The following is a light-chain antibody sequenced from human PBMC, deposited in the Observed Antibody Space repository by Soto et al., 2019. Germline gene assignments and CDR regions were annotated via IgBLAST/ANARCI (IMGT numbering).Light chain of an antibody. CDR3: HQYDNLPPRVT. CDR1: QDISNY. CDR2: DAS. V-gene: IGKV1-33*01. J-gene: IGKJ3*01. Sequence: DIQMTQSPSSLSASVGDRVTITCQASQDISNYLNWYQQKPGKAPKLLIYDASNLETGVPSRFSGSGSGTDFTFTISSLQPEDIATYYCHQYDNLPPRVTFGPGTKVDIK.